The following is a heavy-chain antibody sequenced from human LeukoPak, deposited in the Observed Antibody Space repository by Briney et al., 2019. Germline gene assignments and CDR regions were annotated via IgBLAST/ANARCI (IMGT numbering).Heavy chain of an antibody. D-gene: IGHD3-10*01. CDR3: ARDPLDEVRVVTNWDYFDY. J-gene: IGHJ4*02. Sequence: GPSVKVSCKASGGTFSSYAISWVREAPGQGLEWMGGIILIFGTANYAQKFQARVTITADESTSTAYMELSSLGSEDTAVYYCARDPLDEVRVVTNWDYFDYWGQGTLVTVSS. CDR1: GGTFSSYA. V-gene: IGHV1-69*01. CDR2: IILIFGTA.